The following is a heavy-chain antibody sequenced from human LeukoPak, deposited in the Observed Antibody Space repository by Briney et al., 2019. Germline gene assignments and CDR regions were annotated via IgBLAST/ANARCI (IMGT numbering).Heavy chain of an antibody. CDR3: ARDHPYYDFWSGYYLFDY. J-gene: IGHJ4*02. V-gene: IGHV3-7*05. Sequence: TGGSLRLSCAASGFTFSSYAMSWVRQAPGKGLEWVANIKQDGSEKYYVDSVKGRFTISRDNAKNSLYLQMNSLRAEDTAVYYCARDHPYYDFWSGYYLFDYWGQGTLVTVSS. D-gene: IGHD3-3*01. CDR1: GFTFSSYA. CDR2: IKQDGSEK.